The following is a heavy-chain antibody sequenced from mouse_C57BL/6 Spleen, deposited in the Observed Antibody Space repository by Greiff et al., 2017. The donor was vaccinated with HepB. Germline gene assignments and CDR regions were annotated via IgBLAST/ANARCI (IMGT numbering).Heavy chain of an antibody. CDR2: IDPSDSYT. CDR1: GYTFTSYW. D-gene: IGHD3-2*02. V-gene: IGHV1-69*01. CDR3: ARKFHDSSGSDYYAMDY. Sequence: QVQLQQSGAELVMPGASVKLSCKASGYTFTSYWMHWVKQRPGQGLEWIGEIDPSDSYTNYNQKFKGKSTLTVDKSSSTAYMQLSSLTSEDSAVYYCARKFHDSSGSDYYAMDYWGQGTSVTVSS. J-gene: IGHJ4*01.